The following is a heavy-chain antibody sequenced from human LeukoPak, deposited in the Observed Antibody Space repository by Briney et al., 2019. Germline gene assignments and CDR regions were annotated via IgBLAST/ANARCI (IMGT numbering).Heavy chain of an antibody. CDR1: GFTVITND. CDR3: ARGVEPLAANTLAY. Sequence: GGSLRPSCAASGFTVITNDMTWVRQAPGKGLEWVSVLYSDGNTKYADSVQDRFTISRDNSKNTLYLEMNSLSPDDTAVYYCARGVEPLAANTLAYWGQGTLVTVSS. V-gene: IGHV3-53*01. J-gene: IGHJ4*02. CDR2: LYSDGNT. D-gene: IGHD1-14*01.